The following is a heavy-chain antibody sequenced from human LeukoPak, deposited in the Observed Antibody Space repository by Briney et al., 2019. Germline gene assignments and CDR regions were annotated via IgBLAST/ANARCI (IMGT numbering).Heavy chain of an antibody. Sequence: SESLSLTCSVSGGSISSLYWSWIRQPPGKGLEWIGYIYYTGSTNYNPSLKSRVTMFVDMSKNQFSLRLSSVTAADTAVYYCARHRAYSSSSPFDYWGQGTLVTVSS. CDR2: IYYTGST. CDR1: GGSISSLY. V-gene: IGHV4-59*08. CDR3: ARHRAYSSSSPFDY. J-gene: IGHJ4*02. D-gene: IGHD6-6*01.